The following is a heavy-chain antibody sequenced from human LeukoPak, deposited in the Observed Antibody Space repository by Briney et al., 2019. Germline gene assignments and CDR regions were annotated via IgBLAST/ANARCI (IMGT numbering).Heavy chain of an antibody. CDR2: ISGSGGST. D-gene: IGHD3-10*01. Sequence: HPGGSLRLSCAASGFTFSSYAMSWVRQAPGKGLEWVPAISGSGGSTYYADSVKGRFTISRDNSKNTLYLQMNSLRAEDTAVYYCAKGRYYYGSGRSPRYYFDYWGQGTLVTVSS. V-gene: IGHV3-23*01. J-gene: IGHJ4*02. CDR1: GFTFSSYA. CDR3: AKGRYYYGSGRSPRYYFDY.